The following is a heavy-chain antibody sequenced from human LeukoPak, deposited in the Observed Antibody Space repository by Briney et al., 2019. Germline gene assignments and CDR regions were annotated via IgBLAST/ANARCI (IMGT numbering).Heavy chain of an antibody. J-gene: IGHJ4*02. D-gene: IGHD5-12*01. CDR2: ISSSSSDI. CDR3: ASGGYSGYYFDY. CDR1: GFTFSSHS. V-gene: IGHV3-21*01. Sequence: PGRSLRLSCAASGFTFSSHSMNWVRQAPGKGLEWVSSISSSSSDIFYADSVKGRFTISRDNAKNSLYLHMNSLRAEDTAVYYCASGGYSGYYFDYWGQGTLVTVSS.